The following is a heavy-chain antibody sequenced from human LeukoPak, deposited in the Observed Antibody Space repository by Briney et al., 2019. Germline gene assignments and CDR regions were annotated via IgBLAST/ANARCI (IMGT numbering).Heavy chain of an antibody. V-gene: IGHV3-49*03. CDR3: SRGLHDYGDSNYYFDQ. D-gene: IGHD4-17*01. J-gene: IGHJ4*02. CDR2: IRKKGYGETT. CDR1: GFTFGDDA. Sequence: GGSLRLSCTASGFTFGDDAWSWFRQAPGKGLEWMCFIRKKGYGETTDYAASVRGRFTISRDDARSIAYLQMNSLKTEDTALYYCSRGLHDYGDSNYYFDQWGRGTLVTVSS.